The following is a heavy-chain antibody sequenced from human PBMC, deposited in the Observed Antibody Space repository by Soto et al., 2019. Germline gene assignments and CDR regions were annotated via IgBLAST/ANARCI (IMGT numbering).Heavy chain of an antibody. V-gene: IGHV1-24*01. Sequence: GASVKVSCKVSGYTLTELSMHWVRQAPGKGLERMGGFDPEDGETIYAQKFQGRVTMTEDTSTDTAYMELSSLRSEDTAVYYCATDVYGYYCGGDCFDYWGQGTLVTVSS. J-gene: IGHJ4*02. CDR2: FDPEDGET. D-gene: IGHD2-21*01. CDR1: GYTLTELS. CDR3: ATDVYGYYCGGDCFDY.